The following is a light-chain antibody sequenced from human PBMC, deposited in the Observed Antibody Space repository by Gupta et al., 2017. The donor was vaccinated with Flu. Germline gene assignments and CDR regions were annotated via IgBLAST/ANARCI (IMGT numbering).Light chain of an antibody. CDR2: YGA. V-gene: IGLV2-14*03. CDR3: CYYRDNSNTPWV. Sequence: QSALTQPASVSGSPGQSITISCTGTSSDITDYDYVASYQQHPANAPKLMMVYGANRPSGISPRFFCGTNCDTASPMIIXRXAEEDAXDYYCYYRDNSNTPWVFGGGTKLTVL. CDR1: SSDITDYDY. J-gene: IGLJ3*02.